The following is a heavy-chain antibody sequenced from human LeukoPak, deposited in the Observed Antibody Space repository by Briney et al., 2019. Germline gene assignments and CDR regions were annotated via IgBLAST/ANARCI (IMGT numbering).Heavy chain of an antibody. V-gene: IGHV4-30-2*01. CDR2: IYHSGST. Sequence: SQTLSLTCAVSGGSISSGGYSWSWIRQPPGKGLEWLGYIYHSGSTYYNPSLKSRVTISVDRSKNQFSLKLSSVTAADTAVYYCARGVLREYYFDYWGQGTLVTVSS. CDR3: ARGVLREYYFDY. CDR1: GGSISSGGYS. J-gene: IGHJ4*02.